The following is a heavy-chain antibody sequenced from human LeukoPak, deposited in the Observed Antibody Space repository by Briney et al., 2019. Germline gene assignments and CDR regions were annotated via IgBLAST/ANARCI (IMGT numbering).Heavy chain of an antibody. CDR2: MNPNSGNT. CDR1: GYTFTSYD. CDR3: ARGPILYSGYDGGSWFDP. D-gene: IGHD5-12*01. V-gene: IGHV1-8*01. J-gene: IGHJ5*02. Sequence: ASVKVSCKASGYTFTSYDINWVRQATGQGLEWIGWMNPNSGNTGYAQKFQGRVTMTRITSISTAYLELSSLRSEDTAVYYCARGPILYSGYDGGSWFDPWGQGTLVTVSS.